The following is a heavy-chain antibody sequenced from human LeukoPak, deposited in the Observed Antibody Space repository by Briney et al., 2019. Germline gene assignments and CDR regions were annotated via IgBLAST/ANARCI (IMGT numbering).Heavy chain of an antibody. CDR3: ARDDYYDSSGYHGYYMDV. CDR2: INPSGGST. Sequence: GASVKVSCKASGYTFTSYYMHWVRQAPGQGLEWMGIINPSGGSTSYAQKFQGRVTMTRDMSTSTVYMELSSLRSEDTAVYYCARDDYYDSSGYHGYYMDVWGKGTTVTVSS. V-gene: IGHV1-46*01. D-gene: IGHD3-22*01. J-gene: IGHJ6*03. CDR1: GYTFTSYY.